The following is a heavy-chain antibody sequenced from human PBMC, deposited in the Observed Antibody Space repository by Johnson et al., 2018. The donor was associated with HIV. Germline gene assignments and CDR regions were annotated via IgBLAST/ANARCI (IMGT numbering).Heavy chain of an antibody. V-gene: IGHV3-52*01. Sequence: VQLVESGGGLVQPGGSLRLSCAASGFTFDDYAMHWVCQAPEKGLEWVADIKCDGSEKSYVDPVKGRLTISRDNAKTSHYLQVNSLKAVDMTVYYCARVAAAAGRMTDAFDIWGQGTVVTVSS. J-gene: IGHJ3*02. CDR2: IKCDGSEK. CDR3: ARVAAAAGRMTDAFDI. D-gene: IGHD6-13*01. CDR1: GFTFDDYA.